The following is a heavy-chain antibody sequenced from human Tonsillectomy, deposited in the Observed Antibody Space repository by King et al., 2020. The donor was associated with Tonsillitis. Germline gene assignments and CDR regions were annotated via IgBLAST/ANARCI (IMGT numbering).Heavy chain of an antibody. CDR2: LNLNGDNT. CDR3: AKGAVTDYYYMDV. CDR1: GFTFDDYC. V-gene: IGHV3-20*04. D-gene: IGHD4-17*01. Sequence: VQLVESGGGVVRPGGSLRLSCAASGFTFDDYCMSWVRQVSGKGLEWVSGLNLNGDNTGYADSGKGRFTISRDNAKNSLYLEMNSLRAEDMALYYCAKGAVTDYYYMDVWGKATTVTVSS. J-gene: IGHJ6*03.